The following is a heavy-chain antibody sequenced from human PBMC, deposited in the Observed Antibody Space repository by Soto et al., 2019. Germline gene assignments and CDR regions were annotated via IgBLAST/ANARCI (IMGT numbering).Heavy chain of an antibody. V-gene: IGHV3-33*01. Sequence: QVQRVASGGGVVQPGKSLRLSCAASGFTFSDYGMHWFRQAPARGPEWVALVRDDGSKTYYADSVRGRFTISRDNSKNMFYLQMNSLRVEDTAIYYCATSTSTDAFDIWGQGTMVTVSS. CDR3: ATSTSTDAFDI. J-gene: IGHJ3*02. CDR1: GFTFSDYG. CDR2: VRDDGSKT.